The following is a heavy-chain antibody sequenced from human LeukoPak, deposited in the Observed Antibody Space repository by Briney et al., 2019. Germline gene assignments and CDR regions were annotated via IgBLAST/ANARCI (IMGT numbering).Heavy chain of an antibody. J-gene: IGHJ4*02. V-gene: IGHV3-21*01. CDR2: ISSSSSYI. CDR3: ARAIPKYSSSSGATDY. Sequence: GGSLRLSCAASGFTFSSYAMSWVRQAPGKGLEWVSSISSSSSYIYYADSVKGRFTISRDNAKNSLYLQMNSLRAEDTAVYYCARAIPKYSSSSGATDYWGQGTLVTVSS. CDR1: GFTFSSYA. D-gene: IGHD6-6*01.